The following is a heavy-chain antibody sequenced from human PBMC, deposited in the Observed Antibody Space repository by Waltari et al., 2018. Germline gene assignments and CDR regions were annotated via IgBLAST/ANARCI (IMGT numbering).Heavy chain of an antibody. CDR2: IIPILGIA. V-gene: IGHV1-69*08. CDR1: GGTFSSYT. D-gene: IGHD1-26*01. CDR3: ARDGRKGATAFDY. Sequence: QVQLVQSGAEVKKPGSSVKVSCTASGGTFSSYTISWVRQAPGQGLWWMGRIIPILGIANYAQKFQGRVTITADKSTSTAYMELSSLRSEDTAVYYCARDGRKGATAFDYWGQGTLVTVSS. J-gene: IGHJ4*02.